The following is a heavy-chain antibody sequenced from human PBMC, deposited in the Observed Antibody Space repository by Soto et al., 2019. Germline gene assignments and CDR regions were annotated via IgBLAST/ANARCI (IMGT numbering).Heavy chain of an antibody. CDR3: ARSAMNRGSSSYHYYYYYGMDV. CDR1: GYTFTSYG. Sequence: ASVKVSCKASGYTFTSYGISWVRQAPGQGLEWMGWISAYNGNTNYAQKLQDRVTMTTDASTSTAYMELRSLRSEDTAVYYCARSAMNRGSSSYHYYYYYGMDVWGQGTTVTVSS. J-gene: IGHJ6*02. V-gene: IGHV1-18*01. D-gene: IGHD6-13*01. CDR2: ISAYNGNT.